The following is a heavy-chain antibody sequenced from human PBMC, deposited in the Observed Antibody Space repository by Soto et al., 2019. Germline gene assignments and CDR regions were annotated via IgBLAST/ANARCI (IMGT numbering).Heavy chain of an antibody. V-gene: IGHV3-9*01. Sequence: GGSLRLSCAASGFTFDDYAMHWVRQAPGKGLEWVSGISWNSGSIGYADSVKGRFTISRDNAKNSLYLQMNSLRAEDTALYYCAKDPHSSGYYYPNYFDYWGQGTLVTVSS. CDR3: AKDPHSSGYYYPNYFDY. J-gene: IGHJ4*02. D-gene: IGHD3-22*01. CDR2: ISWNSGSI. CDR1: GFTFDDYA.